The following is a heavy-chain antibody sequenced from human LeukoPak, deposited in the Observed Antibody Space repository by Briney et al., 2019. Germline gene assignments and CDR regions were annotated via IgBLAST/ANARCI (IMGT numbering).Heavy chain of an antibody. V-gene: IGHV4-61*02. CDR1: GGSISSGSSY. CDR2: IYTSGSI. D-gene: IGHD1-26*01. CDR3: ARDRGVGYPDY. Sequence: SETLSLTCTVSGGSISSGSSYWSWIRQPAGKGLEWIGRIYTSGSINYNPSLKSRVTISVDTSKNQFSLNLSSVTAADTAVYYCARDRGVGYPDYWGQGALVTVSS. J-gene: IGHJ4*02.